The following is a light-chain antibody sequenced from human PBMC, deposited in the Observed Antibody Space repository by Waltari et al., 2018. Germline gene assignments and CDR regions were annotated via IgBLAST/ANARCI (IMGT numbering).Light chain of an antibody. CDR2: KAS. Sequence: DIQMTQSPSTLSASVGDRVTITCRASKSISSWLAWYQQKPGKAPKLLIYKASSLESGVPSRFSGSGSGTEFTLTISSLQPDEFATYYCQQYNSYLYTFGQGTKLEIK. CDR1: KSISSW. CDR3: QQYNSYLYT. V-gene: IGKV1-5*03. J-gene: IGKJ2*01.